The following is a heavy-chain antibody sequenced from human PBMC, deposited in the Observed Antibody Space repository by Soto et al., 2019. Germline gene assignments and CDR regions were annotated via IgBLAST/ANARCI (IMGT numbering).Heavy chain of an antibody. J-gene: IGHJ5*02. Sequence: GASVKVSCKASGYTFTSYGISWVRQAPGQGLEWMGRISAYNGNTNYAQELQGRVTMTTDTSTSTAYMELRSLRSADTAVYYCARVVGALGHWFDPWGQGTLVTVSS. CDR2: ISAYNGNT. CDR1: GYTFTSYG. CDR3: ARVVGALGHWFDP. D-gene: IGHD1-26*01. V-gene: IGHV1-18*01.